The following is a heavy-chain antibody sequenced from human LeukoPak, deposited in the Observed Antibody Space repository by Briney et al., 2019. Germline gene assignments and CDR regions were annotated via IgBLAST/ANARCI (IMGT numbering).Heavy chain of an antibody. CDR2: IIPIFGTA. D-gene: IGHD2-2*01. CDR3: ARSMGYCSSTSCPFDY. Sequence: GASVKVSCKASGGTFSSYAISWVRQAPGQGLEWMGGIIPIFGTANYAQKSQGRVTITADESTSTAYMELSSLRSEDTAVYYCARSMGYCSSTSCPFDYWGQGTLVTVSS. J-gene: IGHJ4*02. CDR1: GGTFSSYA. V-gene: IGHV1-69*01.